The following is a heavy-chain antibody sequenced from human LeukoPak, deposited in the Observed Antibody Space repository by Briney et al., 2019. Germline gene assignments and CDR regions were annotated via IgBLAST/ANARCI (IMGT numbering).Heavy chain of an antibody. D-gene: IGHD3-10*01. Sequence: GGSLRLSCTASGFTFGDYAMSWFRQAPGKGLEWVGFIRSKAYGGTTEYAASVKGRFTISRDDSKSIAYLQMNSLKTEDTAVYYCTRSNPALLWFGESRRYDYWGQGTLVTVSS. CDR3: TRSNPALLWFGESRRYDY. CDR1: GFTFGDYA. CDR2: IRSKAYGGTT. J-gene: IGHJ4*02. V-gene: IGHV3-49*03.